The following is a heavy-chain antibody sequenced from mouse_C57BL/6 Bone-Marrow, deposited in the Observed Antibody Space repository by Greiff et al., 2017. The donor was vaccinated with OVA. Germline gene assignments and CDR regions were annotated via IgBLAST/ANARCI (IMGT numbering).Heavy chain of an antibody. CDR3: ARMRGYDRYYAMDY. V-gene: IGHV8-8*01. J-gene: IGHJ4*01. D-gene: IGHD2-2*01. CDR1: GFSLSTFGMG. Sequence: QVQLKESGPGILQPSQTLSLTCSFSGFSLSTFGMGVGWIRQPSGKGLEWLAHIWWDDDKYYNPALKSRLTISKDTSKNQVFLKIANVDTADTATYYCARMRGYDRYYAMDYWGQGTSVTVSS. CDR2: IWWDDDK.